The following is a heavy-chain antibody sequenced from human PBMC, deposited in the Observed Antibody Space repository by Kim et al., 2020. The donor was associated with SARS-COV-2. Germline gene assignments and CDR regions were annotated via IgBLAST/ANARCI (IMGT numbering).Heavy chain of an antibody. V-gene: IGHV3-11*05. D-gene: IGHD2-2*01. CDR1: GFTFSDYY. Sequence: GGSLRLSCAASGFTFSDYYMSWIRQAPGKGLEWVSYISSSSSYTNYADSVKGRFTISRDNAKNSLYLQMNSLRAEDTAVYYCAREEVVVVPAAMRYYYGMDVWGQGTTVTVSS. J-gene: IGHJ6*02. CDR2: ISSSSSYT. CDR3: AREEVVVVPAAMRYYYGMDV.